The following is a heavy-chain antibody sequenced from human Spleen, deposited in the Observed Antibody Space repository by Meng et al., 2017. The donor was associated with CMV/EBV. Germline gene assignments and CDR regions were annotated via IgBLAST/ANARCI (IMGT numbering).Heavy chain of an antibody. Sequence: SLRLCCAASGFTFSDYYMSWIRQGPGKGLEYVSYISTSGDNTYYATSVKGRFTISRDNAKNSLHLQMNSLRVEDTAIYYCAAGAPGGSWGQGTLVTVSS. J-gene: IGHJ5*02. CDR2: ISTSGDNT. CDR3: AAGAPGGS. CDR1: GFTFSDYY. V-gene: IGHV3-11*04. D-gene: IGHD6-25*01.